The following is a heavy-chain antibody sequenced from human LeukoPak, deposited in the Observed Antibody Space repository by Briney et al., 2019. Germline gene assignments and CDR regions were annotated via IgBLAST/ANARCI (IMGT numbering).Heavy chain of an antibody. CDR2: IYHSGST. CDR1: GGSISSGGYS. J-gene: IGHJ6*02. CDR3: GRGGALYGSGNYYYYYGMDV. Sequence: PSETLSLTCAVSGGSISSGGYSWSWIRQPPGKGLEWIGYIYHSGSTYYNPSLKSRVTISVDRSKNQFSLKLSSVTAADTAVYYCGRGGALYGSGNYYYYYGMDVWGQGTTVTVSS. V-gene: IGHV4-30-2*01. D-gene: IGHD3-10*01.